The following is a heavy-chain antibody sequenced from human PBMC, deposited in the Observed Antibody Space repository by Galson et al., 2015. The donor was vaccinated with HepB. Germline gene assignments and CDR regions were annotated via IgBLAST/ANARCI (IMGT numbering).Heavy chain of an antibody. CDR2: ISVYTGNT. V-gene: IGHV1-18*01. D-gene: IGHD6-19*01. Sequence: SVKVSCKASGYTFINYGVSWVRQAPGQGLEWMGWISVYTGNTNYAQKFQGRVTMTTDTSASTAFLELRSLRYDDTAVYYCARDRGWAIGAFDIWGQGTMVTVSS. CDR3: ARDRGWAIGAFDI. CDR1: GYTFINYG. J-gene: IGHJ3*02.